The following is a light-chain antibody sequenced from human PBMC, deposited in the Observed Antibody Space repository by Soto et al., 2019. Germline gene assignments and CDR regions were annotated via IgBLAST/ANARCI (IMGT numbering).Light chain of an antibody. Sequence: EIVLTQSPGTLSVSLVDTAAPSSMASQIISSSYVAWYQQKPGQAPRLLFYGASNRATGIPDRFSGSGSGTDFTFTISSLQTEDIATYYCQQYDNLLTFGGGTKVDIK. V-gene: IGKV3-20*01. CDR3: QQYDNLLT. CDR1: QIISSSY. J-gene: IGKJ4*01. CDR2: GAS.